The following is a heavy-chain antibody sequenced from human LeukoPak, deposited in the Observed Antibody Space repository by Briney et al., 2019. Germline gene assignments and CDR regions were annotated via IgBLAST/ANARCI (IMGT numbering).Heavy chain of an antibody. V-gene: IGHV4-61*02. J-gene: IGHJ6*03. Sequence: SQTLSLTCTVSGGSISSGSYYWSWIRQPAGKGLEWIGRIYTSGSTNYNPSLKSRVTISVDTSKNQFSPKLSSVTAADTAVYYCARDRSGSYDYYYYYYMDVWGKGTTVTVSS. D-gene: IGHD1-26*01. CDR1: GGSISSGSYY. CDR2: IYTSGST. CDR3: ARDRSGSYDYYYYYYMDV.